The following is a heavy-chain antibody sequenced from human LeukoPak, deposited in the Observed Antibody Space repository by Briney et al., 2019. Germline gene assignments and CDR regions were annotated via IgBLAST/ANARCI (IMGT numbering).Heavy chain of an antibody. CDR3: ATRPDGNDVPYFDY. J-gene: IGHJ4*02. CDR2: IYSGGSS. D-gene: IGHD5-12*01. V-gene: IGHV3-66*01. Sequence: GGSLRLSCAASGLTVGFKCMSWVRQAPGKGLDWVSIIYSGGSSYYADSVKGRFTVSRDTSKNTLYLQMNSLRAEDTAVYYCATRPDGNDVPYFDYWGQGTLVTVSS. CDR1: GLTVGFKC.